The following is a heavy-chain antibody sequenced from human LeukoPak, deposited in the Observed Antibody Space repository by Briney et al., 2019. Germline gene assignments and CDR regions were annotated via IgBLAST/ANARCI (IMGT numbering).Heavy chain of an antibody. J-gene: IGHJ4*02. Sequence: GGSLRLSCATSGFTFSNYALSWVRQAPGKGLEWVSTISGSGYYTSYADSVKGRFTISRDNSKNTLYLQLISLGAEDTAVYYCAKDTYGSGTYGYFDYWGQGTLVTVSS. CDR1: GFTFSNYA. D-gene: IGHD3-10*01. V-gene: IGHV3-23*01. CDR3: AKDTYGSGTYGYFDY. CDR2: ISGSGYYT.